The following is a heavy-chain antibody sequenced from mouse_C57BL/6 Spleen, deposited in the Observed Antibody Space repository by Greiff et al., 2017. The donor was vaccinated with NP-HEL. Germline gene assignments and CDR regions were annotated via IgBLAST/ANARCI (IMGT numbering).Heavy chain of an antibody. CDR2: ISDGGSYT. CDR1: GFTFSSYA. Sequence: EVQLVESGGGLVKPGGSLKLSCAASGFTFSSYAMSWVRQTPEKRLEWVATISDGGSYTYYPDNVKGRFTISRDNAKNNLYLQMSHLKSEDTAMYYCARGIYYGSSYWYFDVWGTGTTVTVSS. CDR3: ARGIYYGSSYWYFDV. D-gene: IGHD1-1*01. V-gene: IGHV5-4*01. J-gene: IGHJ1*03.